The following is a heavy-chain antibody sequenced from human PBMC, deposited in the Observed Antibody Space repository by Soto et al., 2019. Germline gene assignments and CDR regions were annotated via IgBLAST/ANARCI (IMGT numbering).Heavy chain of an antibody. CDR2: IYSGGST. D-gene: IGHD6-25*01. CDR1: GFPVSINY. J-gene: IGHJ3*02. Sequence: GGSLRLSCAASGFPVSINYMSLVRQAPGKGLEWVSFIYSGGSTYYADSVKGRFTISRDNSKNTLYLQMNSLRAEDTAVYYCARAAARANDAFDIWGQGIMVTVSS. V-gene: IGHV3-53*01. CDR3: ARAAARANDAFDI.